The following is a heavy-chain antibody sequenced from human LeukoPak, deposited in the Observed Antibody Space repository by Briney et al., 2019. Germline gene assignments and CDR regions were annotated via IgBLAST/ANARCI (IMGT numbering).Heavy chain of an antibody. CDR3: ARARDCSSTSCYYYYYYMDV. J-gene: IGHJ6*03. CDR2: INHSGST. CDR1: GGSFSGYY. D-gene: IGHD2-2*01. Sequence: SETLSLTCAVYGGSFSGYYWSWIRQPPGKGLEWIGEINHSGSTNYNPSLERRVTISVDTSKNQFSLKLSSVNAADTAVYYCARARDCSSTSCYYYYYYMDVWGKGTTVTVSS. V-gene: IGHV4-34*01.